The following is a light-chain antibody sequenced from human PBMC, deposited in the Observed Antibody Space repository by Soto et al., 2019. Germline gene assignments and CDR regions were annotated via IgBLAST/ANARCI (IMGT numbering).Light chain of an antibody. CDR1: HSVSSSY. CDR3: QQYDRSSYT. CDR2: GAS. J-gene: IGKJ2*01. Sequence: EIVLTQSPGTLSLSPGERATLSCRASHSVSSSYLAWYQQKSGQAPRLLIYGASKRATGIPDRFSGSGSGTDFTLTISRLEPEDFAVYYCQQYDRSSYTFGQGTKLEIK. V-gene: IGKV3-20*01.